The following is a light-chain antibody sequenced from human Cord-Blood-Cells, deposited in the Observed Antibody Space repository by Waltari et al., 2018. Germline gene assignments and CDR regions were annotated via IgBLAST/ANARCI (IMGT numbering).Light chain of an antibody. Sequence: QSALTQPRSVSGSPGQSVTISCTGTSSAVGGYNYVSWYQQPPGKAPKLMISDGHKRPSGVPDRFSGSKSGNTASLTISGLQAEEEADYYCCSYAGSYTYVFGTGTKVTVL. CDR2: DGH. CDR1: SSAVGGYNY. J-gene: IGLJ1*01. CDR3: CSYAGSYTYV. V-gene: IGLV2-11*01.